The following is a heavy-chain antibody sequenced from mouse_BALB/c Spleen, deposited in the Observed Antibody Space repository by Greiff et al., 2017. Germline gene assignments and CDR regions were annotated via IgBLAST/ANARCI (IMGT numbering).Heavy chain of an antibody. CDR3: ASSLRLRYWYFDV. Sequence: EVKVEESGPSLVKPSQTLSLTCSVTGDSITSGYWNWIRKFPGNKLEYMGYISYSGSTYYNPSLKSRISITRDTSKNQYYLQLNSVTTEDTATYYCASSLRLRYWYFDVWGAGTTVTVSS. J-gene: IGHJ1*01. D-gene: IGHD1-2*01. V-gene: IGHV3-8*02. CDR1: GDSITSGY. CDR2: ISYSGST.